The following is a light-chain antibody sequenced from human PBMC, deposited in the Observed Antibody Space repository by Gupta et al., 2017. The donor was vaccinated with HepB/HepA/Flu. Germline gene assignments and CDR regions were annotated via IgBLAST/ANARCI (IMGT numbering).Light chain of an antibody. CDR1: QSVSDS. V-gene: IGKV3-20*01. CDR2: HAS. J-gene: IGKJ2*01. CDR3: QQQCSSPYT. Sequence: EIVLTQSPGTLSLSPGERVTLSCRASQSVSDSLAWYQQKHGQAPRLLIYHASSRVTGIPDRFCGSGSGTDFTLTINRLEPEDFAVYYCQQQCSSPYTFGQGSKLEIK.